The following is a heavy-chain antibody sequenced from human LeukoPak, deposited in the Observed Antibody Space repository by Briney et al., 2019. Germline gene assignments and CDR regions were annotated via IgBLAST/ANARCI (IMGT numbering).Heavy chain of an antibody. Sequence: PSQTLSLTCTVSGGSISSGSYYWSWIRQPAGKGLEWIGRIYTSGSTNYNPSLKSRVTISVDTSKNQFSLKLSSVTAADTAVYHCARDRWDPSPLPFDWGQGTLVTVSS. D-gene: IGHD1-26*01. J-gene: IGHJ4*02. CDR3: ARDRWDPSPLPFD. CDR2: IYTSGST. CDR1: GGSISSGSYY. V-gene: IGHV4-61*02.